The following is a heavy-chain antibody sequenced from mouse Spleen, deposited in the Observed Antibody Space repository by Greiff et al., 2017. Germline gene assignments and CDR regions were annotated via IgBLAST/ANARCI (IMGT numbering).Heavy chain of an antibody. Sequence: VQLQQPGAELVMPGASVKLSCKASGYTFTSYWMHWVKQRPGQGLEWIGEIDPSDSYTNYNQKFKGKATLTVDKSSSTAYMQLSSLTSEDSAVYYCARDGSSSRDYWGQGTTLTVSS. V-gene: IGHV1-69*01. CDR1: GYTFTSYW. CDR3: ARDGSSSRDY. CDR2: IDPSDSYT. J-gene: IGHJ2*01. D-gene: IGHD1-1*01.